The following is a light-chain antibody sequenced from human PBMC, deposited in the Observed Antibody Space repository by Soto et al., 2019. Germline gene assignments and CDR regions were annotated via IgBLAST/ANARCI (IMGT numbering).Light chain of an antibody. V-gene: IGKV3-20*01. J-gene: IGKJ1*01. CDR2: GAS. CDR1: RGVPGSN. CDR3: QQYGSSPPT. Sequence: EIVLTQSPGTLSLSPGERATVPCRASRGVPGSNLGWYQQRPGQTPTFFIYGASSRASGIPDRFSGSGSGTDFTLTISTLEPEDFGVYYCQQYGSSPPTFGQGTTVEIK.